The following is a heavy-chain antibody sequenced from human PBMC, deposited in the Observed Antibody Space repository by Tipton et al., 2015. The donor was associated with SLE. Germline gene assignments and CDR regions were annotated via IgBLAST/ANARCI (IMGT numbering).Heavy chain of an antibody. J-gene: IGHJ3*02. CDR1: GYTFRFFG. CDR3: AREGAKSRAAAAGYDAFVI. CDR2: ISGDNGNT. V-gene: IGHV1-18*01. Sequence: QSGAEVKKPGASVKVSCKASGYTFRFFGVSWVRQSPGQGLEWMGWISGDNGNTNYAPKLQGRVTMTADTSASTAYMELRRLRSDDTAVYYCAREGAKSRAAAAGYDAFVIWGQGTMVTVSS. D-gene: IGHD6-13*01.